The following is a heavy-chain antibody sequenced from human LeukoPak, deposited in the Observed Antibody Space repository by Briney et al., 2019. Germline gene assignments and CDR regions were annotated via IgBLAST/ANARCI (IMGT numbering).Heavy chain of an antibody. CDR1: GFTFSSYG. CDR3: AKRYSVDWYYFDY. J-gene: IGHJ4*02. CDR2: ISSDGSNK. D-gene: IGHD1-26*01. V-gene: IGHV3-30*18. Sequence: GRSLRLSCAASGFTFSSYGMHWVRQAPGKGLEWVAVISSDGSNKYYADSVKDRFTISRDNSKNTLYLQMNSLRAADTAVYYCAKRYSVDWYYFDYWGQGTLVTVSS.